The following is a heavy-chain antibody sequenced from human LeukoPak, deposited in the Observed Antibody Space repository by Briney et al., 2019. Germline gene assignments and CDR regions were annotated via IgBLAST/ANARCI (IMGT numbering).Heavy chain of an antibody. D-gene: IGHD3-10*01. J-gene: IGHJ5*02. V-gene: IGHV1-2*02. CDR3: ARANMVRGVGLFFDRNWFDP. Sequence: ASEKVSCKASGYTFTGYYMHWVRQAPGQGLEWMGWINPNSGGTNYAQKFQGRVTMTRDTSISTAYMELSGLRSDDTAVYYCARANMVRGVGLFFDRNWFDPWGQGTLVTVSS. CDR1: GYTFTGYY. CDR2: INPNSGGT.